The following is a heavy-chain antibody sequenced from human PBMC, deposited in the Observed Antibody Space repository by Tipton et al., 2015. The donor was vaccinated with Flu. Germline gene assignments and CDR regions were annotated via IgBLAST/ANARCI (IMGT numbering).Heavy chain of an antibody. J-gene: IGHJ4*02. Sequence: GSLRLSCAASGFTVSSNYMSWVRQAPGKGLEWVSVIYSGGSTYYADSVKGRFTISRDNSKNTLYLQMNSLRAEDTAVYYCARGSGAYSGSSFDYWGQGTLVTVSS. V-gene: IGHV3-66*01. D-gene: IGHD1-26*01. CDR3: ARGSGAYSGSSFDY. CDR1: GFTVSSNY. CDR2: IYSGGST.